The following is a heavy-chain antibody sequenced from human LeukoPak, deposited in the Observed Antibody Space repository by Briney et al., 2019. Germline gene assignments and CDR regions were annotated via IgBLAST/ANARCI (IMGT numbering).Heavy chain of an antibody. CDR1: GYIFTAYY. Sequence: SVKVSCRASGYIFTAYYMHWVRQAPGQGFEWMGGIIPIFGTANYAQKFQGRVTITADESTSTAYMELSGLRSEDTAVYYCAREGFGIAVAGRYYYYYYMDVWGKGTTVTISS. CDR3: AREGFGIAVAGRYYYYYYMDV. CDR2: IIPIFGTA. J-gene: IGHJ6*03. D-gene: IGHD6-19*01. V-gene: IGHV1-69*13.